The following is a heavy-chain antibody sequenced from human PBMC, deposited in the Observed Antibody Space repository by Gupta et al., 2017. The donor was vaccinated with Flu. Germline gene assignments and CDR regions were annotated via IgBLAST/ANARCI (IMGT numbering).Heavy chain of an antibody. Sequence: AISWVRQAPGQGLEWMGGIIPIFGTANYAQKFQGRVTITADKSTSTAYMELSSLRSEDTAVYYCARALVVVAARARDYYYYGMDVWGQGTTVTGSS. CDR1: A. J-gene: IGHJ6*02. CDR2: IIPIFGTA. D-gene: IGHD2-15*01. V-gene: IGHV1-69*06. CDR3: ARALVVVAARARDYYYYGMDV.